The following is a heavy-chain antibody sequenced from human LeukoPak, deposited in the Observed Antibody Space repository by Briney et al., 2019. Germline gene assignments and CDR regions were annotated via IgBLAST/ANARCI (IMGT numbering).Heavy chain of an antibody. V-gene: IGHV3-74*01. CDR1: GFTFSSCW. D-gene: IGHD4-11*01. CDR3: ARGDYSSHTL. CDR2: IKTDGSDT. Sequence: AGGSLRLSCAASGFTFSSCWMHWVRQSPGKGLVWVSRIKTDGSDTYYADSVRGRFTISRDNAKNTLYLQMDSLRAEDTAVYFCARGDYSSHTLWGQGTLVTVSS. J-gene: IGHJ4*02.